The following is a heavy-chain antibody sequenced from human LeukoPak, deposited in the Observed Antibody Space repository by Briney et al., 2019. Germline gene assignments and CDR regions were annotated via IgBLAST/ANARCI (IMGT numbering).Heavy chain of an antibody. D-gene: IGHD1-14*01. J-gene: IGHJ6*03. CDR2: IYYSGST. CDR1: GGSISSGGYY. CDR3: ARDRPEPSGYYYMDV. Sequence: ASQTLSLTCTVSGGSISSGGYYWSWIRQHPGKGLEWIGYIYYSGSTYYNPSLKSRVTISVDTSKNQFSLKLSSVTAADTAVYYCARDRPEPSGYYYMDVWGKGTTVTVSS. V-gene: IGHV4-31*03.